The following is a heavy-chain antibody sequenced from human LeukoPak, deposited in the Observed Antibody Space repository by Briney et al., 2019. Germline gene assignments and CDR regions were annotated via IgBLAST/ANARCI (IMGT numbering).Heavy chain of an antibody. J-gene: IGHJ4*02. CDR3: AKDNDLWNSHHRGRGLDY. CDR2: IWYDGSNK. Sequence: GRSLRLSCAASGFTFSSYGMHWVRQAPGKGLEWVAVIWYDGSNKYYADSVKGRFTISRDNSKNTLYLQMNSLRAEDTAVYYCAKDNDLWNSHHRGRGLDYWGQGTLVTVSS. D-gene: IGHD3-3*01. CDR1: GFTFSSYG. V-gene: IGHV3-33*06.